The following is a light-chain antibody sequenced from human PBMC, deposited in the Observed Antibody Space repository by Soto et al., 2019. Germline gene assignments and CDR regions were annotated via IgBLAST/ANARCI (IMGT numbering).Light chain of an antibody. CDR2: DAS. Sequence: DIQMTQSPSTLSASVGDGVTITCRASQSISSWLAWYQQKPGKAPKLLIYDASSWESGIPSRFSGSGSGTEFTLTISSLQPDDFATYYCQQYNSYSAFGQGTKVDIK. J-gene: IGKJ1*01. V-gene: IGKV1-5*01. CDR1: QSISSW. CDR3: QQYNSYSA.